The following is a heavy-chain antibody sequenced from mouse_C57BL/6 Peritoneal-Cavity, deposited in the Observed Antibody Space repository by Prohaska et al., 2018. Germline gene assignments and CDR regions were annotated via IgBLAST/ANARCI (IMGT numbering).Heavy chain of an antibody. CDR2: IYPGDGEP. Sequence: SYWMHWRKQRPGKGLELLGQIYPGDGEPTYNGKFNGKATLTADNSSNTAYMQLRSLTSEDSAVYFCARGVAGTSDYWGQGTTPTVSS. CDR3: ARGVAGTSDY. J-gene: IGHJ2*01. CDR1: SYW. D-gene: IGHD1-1*02. V-gene: IGHV1-80*01.